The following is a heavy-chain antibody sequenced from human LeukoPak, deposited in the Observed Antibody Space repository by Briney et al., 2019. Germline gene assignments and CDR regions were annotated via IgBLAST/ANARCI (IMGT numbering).Heavy chain of an antibody. CDR1: GFTFSSYE. CDR3: ARESLHVAYGFDY. CDR2: SSSSGSTI. V-gene: IGHV3-48*03. J-gene: IGHJ4*02. D-gene: IGHD4-17*01. Sequence: PGGSLTLSCAASGFTFSSYEMNWVRQAPGKGLEWVSHSSSSGSTIYYAGSVKGRFTIARDNAKNSVYLQMNSLRAEDTAVYYCARESLHVAYGFDYWGRGTLVTVSS.